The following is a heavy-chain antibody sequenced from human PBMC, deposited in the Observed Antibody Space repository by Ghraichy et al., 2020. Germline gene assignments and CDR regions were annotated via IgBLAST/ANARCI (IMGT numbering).Heavy chain of an antibody. D-gene: IGHD3-22*01. J-gene: IGHJ4*02. CDR1: GFTFSSYS. Sequence: GGSLRLSCAASGFTFSSYSMNWVRQAPGKGLEWVSSISSSSSYIYYADSVKGRFTISRDNAKNSLYLKMNSLRAEDTAVYYCARGRTTYYYDSSGYSDDYWGQGTLVTVSS. CDR2: ISSSSSYI. CDR3: ARGRTTYYYDSSGYSDDY. V-gene: IGHV3-21*01.